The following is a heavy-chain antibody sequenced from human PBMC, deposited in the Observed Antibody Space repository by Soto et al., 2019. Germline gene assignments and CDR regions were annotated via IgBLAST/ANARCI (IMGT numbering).Heavy chain of an antibody. V-gene: IGHV1-69*01. CDR3: ARDWSRDGYNSYYFDS. CDR1: GGTFNIYA. J-gene: IGHJ4*02. D-gene: IGHD5-12*01. Sequence: QVQLVQSGAEVKQPGSSVKVSCKASGGTFNIYAINWVRQAPGQGLEWMGGFIPVFGTIDYAQKFQGRVTITADESTSTAYMELSSLRSEDTAFYYCARDWSRDGYNSYYFDSWGQGTLVTVSS. CDR2: FIPVFGTI.